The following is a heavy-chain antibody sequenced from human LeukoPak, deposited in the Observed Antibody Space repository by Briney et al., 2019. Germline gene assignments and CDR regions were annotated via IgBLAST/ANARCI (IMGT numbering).Heavy chain of an antibody. CDR3: ARDPGDIVATIYYYYGMDV. D-gene: IGHD5-12*01. J-gene: IGHJ6*02. CDR1: GYTFTSYG. Sequence: ASVKVSCKASGYTFTSYGISWVRQAPGQGLEWMGWISAYNGNTNYAQKLQGRVTMTTDTSMSTAYMELRSLRSDDTAVYYCARDPGDIVATIYYYYGMDVWGQGTTVTVSS. CDR2: ISAYNGNT. V-gene: IGHV1-18*01.